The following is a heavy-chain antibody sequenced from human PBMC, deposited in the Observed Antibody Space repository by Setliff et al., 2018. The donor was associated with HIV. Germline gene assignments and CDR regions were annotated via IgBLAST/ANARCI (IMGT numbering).Heavy chain of an antibody. Sequence: PGESLRLSCAASGFTFSNYWMSWVRQAPGKGLEWVANIKQDGSEKNYVDSVKGRFTISRDNAKNSLYMQMNSLRAEDTAVYYCARELQWSRDSGREEDYWGQGTLVTVSS. CDR2: IKQDGSEK. D-gene: IGHD1-26*01. V-gene: IGHV3-7*01. J-gene: IGHJ4*02. CDR1: GFTFSNYW. CDR3: ARELQWSRDSGREEDY.